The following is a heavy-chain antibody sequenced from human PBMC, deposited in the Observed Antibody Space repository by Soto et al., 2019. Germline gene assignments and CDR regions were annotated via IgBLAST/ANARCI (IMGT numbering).Heavy chain of an antibody. CDR2: IYYSGAT. D-gene: IGHD3-16*01. Sequence: PSETLSLTCTVSGGSIKNHYWSWIRQPPGEGLEWTGYIYYSGATNYNPPPKGRVTISVDTSKNQFSLNLPSLPVADTATYYCGGVNWYCEFWGKGTLVPVSS. J-gene: IGHJ4*02. V-gene: IGHV4-59*11. CDR3: GGVNWYCEF. CDR1: GGSIKNHY.